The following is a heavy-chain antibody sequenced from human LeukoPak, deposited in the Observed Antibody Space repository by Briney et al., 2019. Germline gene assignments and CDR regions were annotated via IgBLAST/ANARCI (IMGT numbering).Heavy chain of an antibody. D-gene: IGHD5-18*01. CDR2: IYYSGGT. Sequence: SETLSLICTVSGGSISSYYWSWIRQQPGKELQWIGYIYYSGGTNYNPSLKSRVTISVDTSKNQFSLKLSSVTAADTAVYYCARARGGAAMVDYWGQGTLVTVSS. V-gene: IGHV4-59*08. J-gene: IGHJ4*02. CDR3: ARARGGAAMVDY. CDR1: GGSISSYY.